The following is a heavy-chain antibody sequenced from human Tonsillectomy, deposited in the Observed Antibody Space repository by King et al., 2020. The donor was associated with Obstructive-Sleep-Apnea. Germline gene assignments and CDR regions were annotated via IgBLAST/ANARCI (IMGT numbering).Heavy chain of an antibody. CDR3: ALTPRQERGSGGSFDY. CDR1: EFSLSTRGVG. CDR2: IYWDDDK. Sequence: ITLKESGPTLVKPTQTLTLTCTFSEFSLSTRGVGVGWFRQPPGKALQWLSLIYWDDDKYYSPSLKNRLTISKDTSKTQVVLTMPTMDPVDTATYFCALTPRQERGSGGSFDYWGQGTLVTVSS. D-gene: IGHD6-19*01. J-gene: IGHJ4*02. V-gene: IGHV2-5*02.